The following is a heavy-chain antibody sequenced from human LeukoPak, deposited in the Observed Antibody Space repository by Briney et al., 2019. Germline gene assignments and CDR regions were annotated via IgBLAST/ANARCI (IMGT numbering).Heavy chain of an antibody. CDR1: GFKFDDYA. CDR2: INWNGGSI. CDR3: AKGLERRYYYYGMDV. V-gene: IGHV3-9*01. Sequence: PGGSLRLSCVVSGFKFDDYAMHWVRQAPGKGLEWVSGINWNGGSIDYADSVKGRFTISRDNAKNSLFLQMNSLRIEDAALYYCAKGLERRYYYYGMDVWGQGTTVTVSS. D-gene: IGHD1-1*01. J-gene: IGHJ6*02.